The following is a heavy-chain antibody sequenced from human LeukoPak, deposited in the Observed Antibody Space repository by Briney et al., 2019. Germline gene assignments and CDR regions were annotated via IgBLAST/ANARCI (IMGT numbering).Heavy chain of an antibody. V-gene: IGHV4-34*01. D-gene: IGHD1-26*01. Sequence: SETLSLTCAVYGGSFSGYYWSWIRQPPGKGLEWIGSIYYSGSTYYNPSLKSRVTISVDTSKNQFSLKLSSVTAADTAVYYCARLVGATDIDYWGQGTLVTVSS. CDR1: GGSFSGYY. J-gene: IGHJ4*02. CDR2: IYYSGST. CDR3: ARLVGATDIDY.